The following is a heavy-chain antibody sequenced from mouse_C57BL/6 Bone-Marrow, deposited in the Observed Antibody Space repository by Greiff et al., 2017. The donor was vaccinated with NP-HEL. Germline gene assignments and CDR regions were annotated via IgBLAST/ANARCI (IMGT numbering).Heavy chain of an antibody. CDR2: IDPEPGGT. J-gene: IGHJ3*01. Sequence: QVQLLQSGAELVRPGASVTLSCKASGYTFTDYEMHWVKQTPVHGLEWIGAIDPEPGGTAYNQKFTGKAILTADKSYSTAYMELRSLTSEDSAVYDCTRTGTEGFSYWGQETLVTVSA. CDR3: TRTGTEGFSY. CDR1: GYTFTDYE. V-gene: IGHV1-15*01. D-gene: IGHD4-1*01.